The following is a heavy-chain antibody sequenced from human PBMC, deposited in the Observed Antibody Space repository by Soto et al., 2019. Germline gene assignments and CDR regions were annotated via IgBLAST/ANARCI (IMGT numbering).Heavy chain of an antibody. CDR3: VRKGYETGWYYDQ. CDR2: VSTSGGRT. J-gene: IGHJ4*02. CDR1: GFNFKSYD. Sequence: EVQLLESGGGLVQPGGSLRLSCAASGFNFKSYDMFWVRQAPGKGPEWVSFVSTSGGRTEYADFVRGRFTISRDNAENTLSLQMNSLAVDDTAVYYCVRKGYETGWYYDQWGQGTLVTVSP. D-gene: IGHD6-19*01. V-gene: IGHV3-23*01.